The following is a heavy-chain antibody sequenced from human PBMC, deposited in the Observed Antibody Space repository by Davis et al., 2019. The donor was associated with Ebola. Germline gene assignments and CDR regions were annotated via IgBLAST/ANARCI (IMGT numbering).Heavy chain of an antibody. V-gene: IGHV3-23*01. J-gene: IGHJ6*02. Sequence: GGSLRLSCTDSVITFSSYAMTWVRQAPGKGLEWVSAISGSGGSTYYADSVKGRFTISRDNSKNTLHLQMNSLRAEDTAVYYCARDPRLTYGMDVWGQGTTVTVSS. CDR3: ARDPRLTYGMDV. CDR1: VITFSSYA. CDR2: ISGSGGST.